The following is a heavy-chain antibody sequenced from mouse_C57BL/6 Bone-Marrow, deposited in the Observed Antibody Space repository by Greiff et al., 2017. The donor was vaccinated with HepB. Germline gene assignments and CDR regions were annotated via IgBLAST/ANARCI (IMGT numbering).Heavy chain of an antibody. V-gene: IGHV1-55*01. Sequence: QVQLQQPGAELVKPGASVKMSCKASGYTFTSYWITWVKQRPGQGLEWIGDIYPGSGSTNYNEKFKSKATLTVDTSSSTAYMQLSSLTSEDSAVYYCAREEGFITTVVAKAYWGQGTLVTVSA. J-gene: IGHJ3*01. D-gene: IGHD1-1*01. CDR3: AREEGFITTVVAKAY. CDR2: IYPGSGST. CDR1: GYTFTSYW.